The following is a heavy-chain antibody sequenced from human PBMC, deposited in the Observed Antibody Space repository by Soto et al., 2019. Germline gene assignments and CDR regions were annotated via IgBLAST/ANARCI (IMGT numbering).Heavy chain of an antibody. CDR3: ARESEDLTPNFDY. J-gene: IGHJ4*02. Sequence: GGSLRLSCAASGFTFTRYSMNWVRQAPGKGLEWVSSISSTTNYIYYGDSMKGRFTISRDNAKNSLYLEMNSLRAEDTAVYYCARESEDLTPNFDYWGQGTLVTVSS. CDR1: GFTFTRYS. V-gene: IGHV3-21*06. CDR2: ISSTTNYI.